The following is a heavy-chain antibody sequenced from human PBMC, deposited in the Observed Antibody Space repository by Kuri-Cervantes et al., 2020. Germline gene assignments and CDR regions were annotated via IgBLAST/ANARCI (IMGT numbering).Heavy chain of an antibody. J-gene: IGHJ4*02. D-gene: IGHD2-15*01. CDR2: INPNSGGT. CDR1: GGSFRSYD. Sequence: ASVKVSCKASGGSFRSYDISWVRQAPGQGLEWMGWINPNSGGTNYAQKFQGWVTMTRDTSISTAYMELSRLRSDDTAVYYCARGSGGSVGDYWGQGTLVTVSS. V-gene: IGHV1-2*04. CDR3: ARGSGGSVGDY.